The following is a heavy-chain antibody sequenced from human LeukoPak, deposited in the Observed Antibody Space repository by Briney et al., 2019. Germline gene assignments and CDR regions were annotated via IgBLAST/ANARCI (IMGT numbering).Heavy chain of an antibody. Sequence: GESLKISCKGSGYSFTNYWIGWVRQMPGKGLEWMGIIYPGDSDTRYSPSLQGQVTISADKSISTAYLQWSSLKASDSAMYYCARGPSRQYYDTSGYGYGHFDFWGQGTLVTVSS. CDR2: IYPGDSDT. CDR3: ARGPSRQYYDTSGYGYGHFDF. CDR1: GYSFTNYW. J-gene: IGHJ4*02. D-gene: IGHD3-22*01. V-gene: IGHV5-51*01.